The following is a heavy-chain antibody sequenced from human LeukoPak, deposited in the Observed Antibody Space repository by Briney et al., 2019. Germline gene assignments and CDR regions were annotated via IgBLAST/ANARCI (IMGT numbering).Heavy chain of an antibody. D-gene: IGHD6-6*01. V-gene: IGHV3-21*01. J-gene: IGHJ4*02. CDR2: ISGRSTYI. CDR1: GFTFSSYT. Sequence: PGGSLRLSCSASGFTFSSYTMNWVRQAPGKGLEWVSSISGRSTYIFYADSVKGRFTISRDNAKNSLSLQTNSLRAEDTAVYYCARIGYSSSSLDYWGQGTLVTVSS. CDR3: ARIGYSSSSLDY.